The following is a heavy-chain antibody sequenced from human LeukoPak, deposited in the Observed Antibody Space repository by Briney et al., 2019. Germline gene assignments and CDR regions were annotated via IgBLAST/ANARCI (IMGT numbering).Heavy chain of an antibody. CDR3: ARERTHYGMDV. D-gene: IGHD2-2*01. Sequence: PGGSLRLSCAASGFTFSSYDMHWVRQATGKGLEWVSAIGTAGDTYYPGSAKGRFTISRENAKNSLYLQMNSLRAGDTAVYYCARERTHYGMDVWGQGTTVTVSS. CDR2: IGTAGDT. J-gene: IGHJ6*02. CDR1: GFTFSSYD. V-gene: IGHV3-13*01.